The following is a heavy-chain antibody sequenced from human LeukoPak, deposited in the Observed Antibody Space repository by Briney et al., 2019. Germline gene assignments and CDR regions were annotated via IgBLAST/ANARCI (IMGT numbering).Heavy chain of an antibody. Sequence: SETLSLTCAVSGDSISSSNWWSWVRHPPGKGLEWTGKYYHIVRTNYNPSLKSRVTISVDKSKSQFSLKLNSVTAADTAVYHCARGRVADPLGRYFYFEYWGAGALVTVSS. J-gene: IGHJ4*02. D-gene: IGHD1-26*01. CDR2: YYHIVRT. V-gene: IGHV4-4*02. CDR3: ARGRVADPLGRYFYFEY. CDR1: GDSISSSNW.